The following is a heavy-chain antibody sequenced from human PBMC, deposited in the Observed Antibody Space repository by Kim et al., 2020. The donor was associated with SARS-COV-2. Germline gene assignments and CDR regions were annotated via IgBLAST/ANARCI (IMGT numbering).Heavy chain of an antibody. CDR1: GFIVNNHY. CDR2: IHIDGTT. D-gene: IGHD7-27*01. Sequence: GGSLRLSCAASGFIVNNHYLTWVRQAPGKGLEWLSMIHIDGTTYYADSVRGRFTISRDTSENTLYLQMNNLRAEDTAIYFCRRGHWGDTPSWGQGTRVTISS. J-gene: IGHJ5*02. CDR3: RRGHWGDTPS. V-gene: IGHV3-53*01.